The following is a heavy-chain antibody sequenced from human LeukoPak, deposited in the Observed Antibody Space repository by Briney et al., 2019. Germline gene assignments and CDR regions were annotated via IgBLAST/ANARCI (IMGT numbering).Heavy chain of an antibody. J-gene: IGHJ4*02. Sequence: SETLSLTCAVYGGSFSGYYWSWIRQPPGKGLEWIGEINHSGSTNYNPSLKSRVTISVDTSKNQFSLKLSSVTAADTAVYYCARGRIFDYWGQGTLVTVSS. V-gene: IGHV4-34*01. CDR1: GGSFSGYY. D-gene: IGHD2-15*01. CDR3: ARGRIFDY. CDR2: INHSGST.